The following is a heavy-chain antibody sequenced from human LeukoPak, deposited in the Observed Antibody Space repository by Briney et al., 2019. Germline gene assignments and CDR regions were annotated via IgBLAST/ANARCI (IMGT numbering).Heavy chain of an antibody. CDR2: IYHSGST. CDR1: GYSISSGYY. CDR3: ARHRGAGDYYDSSGYHIDY. D-gene: IGHD3-22*01. V-gene: IGHV4-38-2*02. Sequence: SETLSLTCTVSGYSISSGYYWGWIRQPPGKGLEWIGSIYHSGSTYYNPSLKSRVTISVDTSKNQFSLKLSSVTAADTAVYYCARHRGAGDYYDSSGYHIDYWGQGTLVTVSS. J-gene: IGHJ4*02.